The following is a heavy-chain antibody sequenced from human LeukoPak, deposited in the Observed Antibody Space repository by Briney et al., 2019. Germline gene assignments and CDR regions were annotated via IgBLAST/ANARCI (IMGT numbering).Heavy chain of an antibody. CDR1: GFTFSSYA. Sequence: SLRLSCAASGFTFSSYAMHWVRQAPGQGLEWVAVISYDGSNIYYADSVKGRFTISRDNSKNTLYLQMSSLRDADTAVYYCARDRVRSVVVPAAPQDYWGQGTLVTVSS. CDR3: ARDRVRSVVVPAAPQDY. J-gene: IGHJ4*02. V-gene: IGHV3-30*04. CDR2: ISYDGSNI. D-gene: IGHD2-2*01.